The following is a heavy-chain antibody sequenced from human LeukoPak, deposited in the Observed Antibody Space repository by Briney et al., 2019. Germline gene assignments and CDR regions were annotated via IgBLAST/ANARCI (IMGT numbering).Heavy chain of an antibody. CDR1: GGSISSGSYY. Sequence: SETLSLTCTVSGGSISSGSYYWGWIRQPPGKGLEWIGSIYYSGSTNYNPSLKSRVTISVDTSKNQFSLKLSSVTAADTAVYYCARGRGYRTLLYYYYMDVWGKGTTVTVSS. CDR2: IYYSGST. CDR3: ARGRGYRTLLYYYYMDV. J-gene: IGHJ6*03. D-gene: IGHD5-18*01. V-gene: IGHV4-39*07.